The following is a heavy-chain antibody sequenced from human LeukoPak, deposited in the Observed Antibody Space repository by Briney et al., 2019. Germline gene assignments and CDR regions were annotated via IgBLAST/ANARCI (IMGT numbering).Heavy chain of an antibody. J-gene: IGHJ5*02. CDR1: GFTFSRYG. D-gene: IGHD3-10*01. CDR3: ARDVWFGDYRWFDP. V-gene: IGHV3-33*01. Sequence: GGSLRLSCVASGFTFSRYGIHWDRQPPGKGLEWVAVIRYDGSAYSYADSVKGRFTISRDNSKNTLYLQMSSLRAEDTAVYFCARDVWFGDYRWFDPWGQGTLVIVSS. CDR2: IRYDGSAY.